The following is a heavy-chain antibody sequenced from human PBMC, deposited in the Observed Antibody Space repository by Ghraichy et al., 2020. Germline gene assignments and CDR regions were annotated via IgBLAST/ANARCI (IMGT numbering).Heavy chain of an antibody. CDR1: GFACSSDA. CDR2: ISGSGGST. Sequence: GGSLRLSWAGSGFACSSDAISWVRQAPGKGLEWVSAISGSGGSTYYADSVKGRFTISRDNSKNTLYLQMNSLRAEDTAVYYCAKGDTYYYDSSGPWWGQGTLVNVTS. CDR3: AKGDTYYYDSSGPW. D-gene: IGHD3-22*01. V-gene: IGHV3-23*01. J-gene: IGHJ4*02.